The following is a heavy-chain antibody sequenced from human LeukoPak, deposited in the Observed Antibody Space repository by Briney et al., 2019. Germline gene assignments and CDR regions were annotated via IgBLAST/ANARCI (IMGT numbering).Heavy chain of an antibody. Sequence: GGSLRLSCAASGFTFSTYSMHWVRQAPGKGLEWVAVISSDGRNIYYADSVKGRFTISRDNSKNTLYLQMNSLRGEDMAVYYCAKALLTDFWSTYSYWGQGTLVTVSS. CDR2: ISSDGRNI. D-gene: IGHD3-3*01. V-gene: IGHV3-30*04. J-gene: IGHJ4*02. CDR1: GFTFSTYS. CDR3: AKALLTDFWSTYSY.